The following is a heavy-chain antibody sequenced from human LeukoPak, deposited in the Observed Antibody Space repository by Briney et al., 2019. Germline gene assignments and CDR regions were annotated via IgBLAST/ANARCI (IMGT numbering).Heavy chain of an antibody. V-gene: IGHV1-69*13. Sequence: GASVKVSCKASGGSVSSYAISWVRQAPGQGLEWMGGIIPIFGTANYAQEFQGRVTITADESTSTAYMELSSLRSEDTAVYYCARVHSNSDYYYYYMDVWGEGTTVTVSS. CDR3: ARVHSNSDYYYYYMDV. CDR1: GGSVSSYA. J-gene: IGHJ6*03. CDR2: IIPIFGTA. D-gene: IGHD6-6*01.